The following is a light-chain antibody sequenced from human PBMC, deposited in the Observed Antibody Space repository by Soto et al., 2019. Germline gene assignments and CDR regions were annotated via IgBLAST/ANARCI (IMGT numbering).Light chain of an antibody. J-gene: IGLJ2*01. V-gene: IGLV6-57*03. CDR3: QSDDSSNVV. CDR1: SGSIASNY. CDR2: EDN. Sequence: NFMLTQPHSVSESPGKTVTISCTRRSGSIASNYVQWYQQRPGSAPTTVIYEDNQRPSGVPDRFSGSIDSSSNSASLTISGLKTKDEADYYCQSDDSSNVVFGGGTKLTVL.